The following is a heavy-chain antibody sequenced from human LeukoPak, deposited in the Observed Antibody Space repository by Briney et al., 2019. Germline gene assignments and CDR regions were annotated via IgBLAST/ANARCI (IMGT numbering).Heavy chain of an antibody. CDR3: AAFTYDILTA. CDR2: IYTSGST. V-gene: IGHV4-59*01. J-gene: IGHJ4*02. Sequence: SETLSLTCTVSGVSINTYHWGWVRQPPGQGLEWIGYIYTSGSTNYNPSLKSRVTISRDTSKNQFSLKVNSVTAADTAFYSCAAFTYDILTAWGQGALVTVSS. CDR1: GVSINTYH. D-gene: IGHD3-9*01.